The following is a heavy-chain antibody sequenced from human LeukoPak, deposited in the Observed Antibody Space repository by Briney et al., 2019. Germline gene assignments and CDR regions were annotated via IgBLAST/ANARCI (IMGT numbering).Heavy chain of an antibody. D-gene: IGHD2-2*02. CDR1: GGSISSYY. Sequence: SETLSLTCTVSGGSISSYYWSWIRRPPGKGLEWIGYIYYSGSTNYNPSLKSRVTISVDTSKNQFSLKLSSVTAADTAVYYCARGPYCSSTSCYRAIRWFDPWGQGTLVTVSS. V-gene: IGHV4-59*01. J-gene: IGHJ5*02. CDR2: IYYSGST. CDR3: ARGPYCSSTSCYRAIRWFDP.